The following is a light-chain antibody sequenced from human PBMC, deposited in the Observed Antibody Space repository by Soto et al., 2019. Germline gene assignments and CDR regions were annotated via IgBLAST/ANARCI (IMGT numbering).Light chain of an antibody. J-gene: IGKJ3*01. V-gene: IGKV1-5*01. CDR3: QHYDDYSGFT. Sequence: DIPLTQSPSTLSASVGDRVTITCRASQTISRWLAWYQQKPGKAPKLLIYDVSNLQSGVPSRFSGSGSGTEFTLTVTNLQPDDFASYFCQHYDDYSGFTFGPGTKVDLK. CDR1: QTISRW. CDR2: DVS.